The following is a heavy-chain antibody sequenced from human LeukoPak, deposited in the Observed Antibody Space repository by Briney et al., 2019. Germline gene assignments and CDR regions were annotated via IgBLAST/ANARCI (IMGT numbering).Heavy chain of an antibody. V-gene: IGHV3-7*01. CDR3: ARSAAARRYCFDY. CDR2: IKQDGSEK. CDR1: GFTFSSYW. D-gene: IGHD6-6*01. J-gene: IGHJ4*02. Sequence: PGGSLRLSCAASGFTFSSYWMSWVRQAPGKGLEWVANIKQDGSEKYYVDSVKGRFTISRDNAKNSLYLQMNSLRAEDTAVYYCARSAAARRYCFDYWGQGTLVTVSS.